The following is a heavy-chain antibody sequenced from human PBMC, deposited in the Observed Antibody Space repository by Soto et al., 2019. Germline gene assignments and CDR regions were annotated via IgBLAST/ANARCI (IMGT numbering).Heavy chain of an antibody. V-gene: IGHV5-10-1*01. CDR2: IDPSDSYT. J-gene: IGHJ6*02. CDR1: GYSITSYC. CDR3: AGTNYSYYGMGF. Sequence: GLSLKISCKGSGYSITSYCISWVRQMPGKGLEWMGRIDPSDSYTNYSPSFQGHVTISAEKSISTAYLQWSSLKASDTAMYCGAGTNYSYYGMGFWGRESTFAVAS.